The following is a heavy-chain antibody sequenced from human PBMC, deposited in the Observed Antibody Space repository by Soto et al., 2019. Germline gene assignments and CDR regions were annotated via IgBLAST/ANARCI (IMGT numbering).Heavy chain of an antibody. CDR1: GGSISSSNW. CDR3: ARGRSDDYVWGSYRPRVFDY. J-gene: IGHJ4*02. Sequence: SETLSLTCAVSGGSISSSNWWSWVRQPPGKGLEWIGEIYHSGSTNYNPSLKSRVTISVDKSKNQFSLKLSSVTAADTAVYYCARGRSDDYVWGSYRPRVFDYWGQGTLVTVSS. V-gene: IGHV4-4*02. D-gene: IGHD3-16*02. CDR2: IYHSGST.